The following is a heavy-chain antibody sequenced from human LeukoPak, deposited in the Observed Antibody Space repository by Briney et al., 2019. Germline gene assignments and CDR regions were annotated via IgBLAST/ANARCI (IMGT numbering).Heavy chain of an antibody. J-gene: IGHJ4*02. D-gene: IGHD2-15*01. CDR3: ARNRAAALDY. V-gene: IGHV3-7*01. Sequence: GGSLRLSCAASGFTFNIYWMSWVRQAPGKGLEWVANIHQDGSEKYYVDSVKGRFTISRDNAKNSLYLQMNSLRAEDTAVYYCARNRAAALDYWGQGTLVTVSS. CDR2: IHQDGSEK. CDR1: GFTFNIYW.